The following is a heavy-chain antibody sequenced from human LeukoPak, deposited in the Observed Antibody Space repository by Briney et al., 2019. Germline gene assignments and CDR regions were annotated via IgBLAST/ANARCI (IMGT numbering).Heavy chain of an antibody. Sequence: PGGSLSLSCAASGFTFSSYTMNWVRLAPGKGLEWVSSISTRSDYIYYADSVKGRFTISRDNAKNSLYLQMSSLRAEDTALYYCARAYTLNWFDPWGQGTLVTVSS. CDR3: ARAYTLNWFDP. J-gene: IGHJ5*02. CDR2: ISTRSDYI. CDR1: GFTFSSYT. V-gene: IGHV3-21*01. D-gene: IGHD2-2*02.